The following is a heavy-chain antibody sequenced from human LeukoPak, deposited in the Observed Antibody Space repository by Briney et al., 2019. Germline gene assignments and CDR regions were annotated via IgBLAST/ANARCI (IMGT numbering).Heavy chain of an antibody. V-gene: IGHV4-59*08. CDR2: IYYSGST. Sequence: SETLSLTCTVPGGSISSYYWSWIRQPPGKGLEWIGYIYYSGSTNYNPSLKSRVTISVDTSKNQFSLKLSSVTAADTAVYYCARQKKRDILTGYRPYYFDYWGQGTLVTVSS. D-gene: IGHD3-9*01. J-gene: IGHJ4*02. CDR1: GGSISSYY. CDR3: ARQKKRDILTGYRPYYFDY.